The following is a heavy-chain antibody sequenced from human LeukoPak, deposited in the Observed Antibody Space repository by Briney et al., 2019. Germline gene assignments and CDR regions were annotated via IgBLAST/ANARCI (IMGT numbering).Heavy chain of an antibody. Sequence: SETLSLTCTVSGGSISSSSYYWGWIRQPPGKGLEWSGSIYYSGSTYYNPSLKSRVTISVDTSKNQFSLKLSSVTAADTAVYYCARHGSLYFDYWGQGTLVTVSS. CDR2: IYYSGST. V-gene: IGHV4-39*01. CDR3: ARHGSLYFDY. CDR1: GGSISSSSYY. J-gene: IGHJ4*02.